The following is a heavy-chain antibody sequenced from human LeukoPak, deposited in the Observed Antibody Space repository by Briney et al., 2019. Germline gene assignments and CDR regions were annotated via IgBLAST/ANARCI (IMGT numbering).Heavy chain of an antibody. J-gene: IGHJ4*02. CDR2: MYTGGNT. D-gene: IGHD2-2*01. V-gene: IGHV3-66*01. CDR3: ARGRSSTNFFDY. CDR1: GFTVSSNY. Sequence: PGESLRLSYSASGFTVSSNYMVWVRPAPGKGPEWVSVMYTGGNTYYAHSVKGRFTISRDSPKNTLDLQMNSLRAEDTPVYYCARGRSSTNFFDYWGQGTLVTVSS.